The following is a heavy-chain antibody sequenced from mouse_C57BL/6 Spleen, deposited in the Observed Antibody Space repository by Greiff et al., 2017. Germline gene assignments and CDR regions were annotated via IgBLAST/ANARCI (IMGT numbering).Heavy chain of an antibody. D-gene: IGHD1-3*01. CDR2: ISSGSSTI. CDR1: GFTFSDYG. Sequence: EVKLVESGGGLAKPGGSLKLSCAASGFTFSDYGMHWVRQAPEKGLEWVAYISSGSSTIYYADTVKGRFTISRDNAKNTLFLQMTSLRSEDTAMYYCARESNYFDYWGQGTTLTVSS. V-gene: IGHV5-17*01. CDR3: ARESNYFDY. J-gene: IGHJ2*01.